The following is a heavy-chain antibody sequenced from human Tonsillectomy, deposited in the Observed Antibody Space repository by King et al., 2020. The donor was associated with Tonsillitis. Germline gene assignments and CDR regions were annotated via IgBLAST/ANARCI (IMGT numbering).Heavy chain of an antibody. D-gene: IGHD1-1*01. CDR3: ARDVAYKRFDP. CDR1: GFSSSNHW. Sequence: EVQLVESGGDLVQPGGSLRLSCVISGFSSSNHWMTWWMNWVRQTPGKGLEWVASITPDESDKYYIDSVKGRFTISRDNATNSVFLQMNGLRPDDTAVYYCARDVAYKRFDPWGHGTLVTVSS. CDR2: ITPDESDK. J-gene: IGHJ5*02. V-gene: IGHV3-7*01.